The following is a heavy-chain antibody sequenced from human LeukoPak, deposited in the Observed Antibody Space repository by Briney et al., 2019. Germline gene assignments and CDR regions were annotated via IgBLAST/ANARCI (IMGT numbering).Heavy chain of an antibody. CDR3: ARSYGDHPNLFDY. CDR2: IYHSGST. CDR1: GGSISSSNW. D-gene: IGHD4-17*01. V-gene: IGHV4-4*02. Sequence: SETLSLTCAVSGGSISSSNWWGWVRQPPGKGREWIGEIYHSGSTNYNPSLKSRVTISVDKSKNHFSLKLSSVTAADTAVYYCARSYGDHPNLFDYWGQGTLVTVSS. J-gene: IGHJ4*02.